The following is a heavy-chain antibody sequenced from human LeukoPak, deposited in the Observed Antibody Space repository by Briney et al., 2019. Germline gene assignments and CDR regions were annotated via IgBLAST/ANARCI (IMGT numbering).Heavy chain of an antibody. V-gene: IGHV1-46*01. J-gene: IGHJ4*02. CDR1: GYTFTRYY. CDR2: INPSGGST. CDR3: ARRLNAQGGSYGY. Sequence: ASVKVSCKASGYTFTRYYMHWVRQAPGQGLESMGIINPSGGSTSYAQKFQGRVTMTRDTSTSTVYMELSSLRSEDTAVYYCARRLNAQGGSYGYWGQGTLVTVSS. D-gene: IGHD1-26*01.